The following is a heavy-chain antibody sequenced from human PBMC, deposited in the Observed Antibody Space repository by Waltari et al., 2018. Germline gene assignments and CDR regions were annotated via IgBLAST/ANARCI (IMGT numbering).Heavy chain of an antibody. CDR2: INHSGST. Sequence: QVHLQQWGAGLLKPSETLSLTCAVYGWSFSGYYWCWIRQPPGKGLEWIGEINHSGSTNYNPSRKSRVTISVDTSKNQFSLKLSSVTAADTAVYYCASSSGSSRYFDYWGQGTLVTVSS. D-gene: IGHD1-26*01. J-gene: IGHJ4*02. CDR3: ASSSGSSRYFDY. V-gene: IGHV4-34*01. CDR1: GWSFSGYY.